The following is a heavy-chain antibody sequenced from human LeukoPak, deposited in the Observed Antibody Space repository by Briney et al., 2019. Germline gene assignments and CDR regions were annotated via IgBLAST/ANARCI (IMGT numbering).Heavy chain of an antibody. CDR3: SRGLDSRKLGY. CDR1: GASLSSDDNY. D-gene: IGHD3-22*01. Sequence: SETLSLTCTVSGASLSSDDNYWNWIRQSPGKGLEWIGSIHPSGILYNNPSLESRLTISKDTSKNQFSLNLNSVTAADTAVYFCSRGLDSRKLGYWGQGTLVTVSS. J-gene: IGHJ4*02. CDR2: IHPSGIL. V-gene: IGHV4-31*03.